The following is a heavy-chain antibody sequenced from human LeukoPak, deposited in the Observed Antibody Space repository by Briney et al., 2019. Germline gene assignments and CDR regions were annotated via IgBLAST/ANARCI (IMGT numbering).Heavy chain of an antibody. D-gene: IGHD5-18*01. J-gene: IGHJ4*02. CDR3: ARGTTMVTNYFDY. Sequence: SVKVSCKASGYTFTSYDINWVRQATGQGLEWMGGIIPIFGTANYAQKFQGRVTITADESTSTAYMELSSLRSEDTAVCYCARGTTMVTNYFDYWGQGTLVIVSS. V-gene: IGHV1-69*13. CDR1: GYTFTSYD. CDR2: IIPIFGTA.